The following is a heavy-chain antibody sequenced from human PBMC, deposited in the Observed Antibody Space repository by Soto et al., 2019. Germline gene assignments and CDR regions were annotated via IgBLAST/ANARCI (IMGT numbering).Heavy chain of an antibody. CDR1: GFTFSSYS. Sequence: EVQLVESGGGLVKPGGSLRLSCAASGFTFSSYSMNWVRQAPGKGLEWVSSISISSSYIYYADSLKGRFTISRDNAKNSLYLQMDSPRVEDTAVYYCARGGTAAPGAAYYFDYWGQGTLVTVSS. D-gene: IGHD6-13*01. V-gene: IGHV3-21*01. CDR2: ISISSSYI. J-gene: IGHJ4*02. CDR3: ARGGTAAPGAAYYFDY.